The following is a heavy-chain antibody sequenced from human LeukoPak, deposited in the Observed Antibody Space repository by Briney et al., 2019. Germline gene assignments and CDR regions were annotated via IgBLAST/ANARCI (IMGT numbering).Heavy chain of an antibody. Sequence: SETLSLTCAVYGVSFSGYYWSWIRQPPGKGLEWIGEINHSGSTNYNPSLKSRVTISVDTSKNQFSLKLSSVTAADTAVYYCARARYGDYDNYWGQGTLVTVSS. CDR1: GVSFSGYY. CDR2: INHSGST. V-gene: IGHV4-34*01. D-gene: IGHD4-17*01. CDR3: ARARYGDYDNY. J-gene: IGHJ4*02.